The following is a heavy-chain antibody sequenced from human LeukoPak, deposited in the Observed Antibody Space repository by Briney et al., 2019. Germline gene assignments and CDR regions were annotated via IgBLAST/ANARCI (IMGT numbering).Heavy chain of an antibody. J-gene: IGHJ4*02. D-gene: IGHD1-26*01. Sequence: GGSLRLSCAASGFTFSSYSMNWVRQAPGKGLEWVSSISSSSSYIYYADSVKGRFTISRDNAKNSLYLQMNSLRDDDTAMYNCARNYNGMSYWGQGTLVIVSS. V-gene: IGHV3-21*01. CDR2: ISSSSSYI. CDR3: ARNYNGMSY. CDR1: GFTFSSYS.